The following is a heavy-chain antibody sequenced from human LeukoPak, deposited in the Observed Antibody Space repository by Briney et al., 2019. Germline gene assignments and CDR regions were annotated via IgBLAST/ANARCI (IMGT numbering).Heavy chain of an antibody. J-gene: IGHJ4*02. CDR1: GGTFSSYA. D-gene: IGHD3-16*01. Sequence: SVKVSCKASGGTFSSYAISWVRQAPGQGLEWMGGIIPIFGTANYAQKFQGRVTITADDSTSTAYMELSSLRSEDTAVYYCAREGGSNSIFDYWGQGTLVTVSS. CDR3: AREGGSNSIFDY. V-gene: IGHV1-69*01. CDR2: IIPIFGTA.